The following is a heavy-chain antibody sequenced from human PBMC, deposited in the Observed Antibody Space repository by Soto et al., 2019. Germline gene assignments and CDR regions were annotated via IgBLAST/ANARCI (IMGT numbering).Heavy chain of an antibody. Sequence: QVQLVESGGSVVQPGRSLRLSCAASGFTFNSYTMHWVRQAPGEGLDWVAIIADDGVHKFYADSVKGRFTISRDNSKNTLFLQMNGLRGEDTAVYYCATKRLGATRNLERWGQGSLVTVSS. CDR2: IADDGVHK. CDR1: GFTFNSYT. D-gene: IGHD1-26*01. V-gene: IGHV3-30-3*01. CDR3: ATKRLGATRNLER. J-gene: IGHJ4*02.